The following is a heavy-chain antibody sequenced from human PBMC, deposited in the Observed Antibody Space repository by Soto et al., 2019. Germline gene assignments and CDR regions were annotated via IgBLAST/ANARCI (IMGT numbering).Heavy chain of an antibody. CDR3: TTGSVEGV. CDR1: GLTISNAW. J-gene: IGHJ6*01. V-gene: IGHV3-15*07. Sequence: EVQLVESGGGLIYPGGSLRLSCAASGLTISNAWMNWVRQAPGKGLEWVGRIKTNSEGGTTDYAAAVKGRFTVSRDDSINTLYLQMNGLKTKDTAVYYCTTGSVEGVWGQGTMVAVSS. CDR2: IKTNSEGGTT.